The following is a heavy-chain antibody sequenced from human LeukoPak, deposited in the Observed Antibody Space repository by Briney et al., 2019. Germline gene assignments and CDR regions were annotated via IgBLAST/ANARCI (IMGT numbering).Heavy chain of an antibody. CDR3: ARDSRRGYSGYDRDY. D-gene: IGHD5-12*01. V-gene: IGHV1-18*01. CDR1: GYTFTSYG. J-gene: IGHJ4*02. Sequence: ASVKVSCKSSGYTFTSYGISWVRQAPGQGLEWMGLISAYNGNTNYAQKLQGRVTMTTDTSTSTAYMELRSLRSDDTAVYYWARDSRRGYSGYDRDYWGQGTLVTVSS. CDR2: ISAYNGNT.